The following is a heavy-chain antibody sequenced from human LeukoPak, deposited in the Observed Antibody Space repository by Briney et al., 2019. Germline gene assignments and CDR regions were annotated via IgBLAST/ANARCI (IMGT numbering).Heavy chain of an antibody. Sequence: WASVKVSCKASGGTFSSYAISWVRQAPGQGLEWMGGIIPIFGTANYAQKFQGRVTITADKSTSTAYMELSRLRSDDTAVYYCARQGGVIAVARRYGFDPWGQGTLVTVSS. CDR2: IIPIFGTA. V-gene: IGHV1-69*06. CDR3: ARQGGVIAVARRYGFDP. D-gene: IGHD6-19*01. CDR1: GGTFSSYA. J-gene: IGHJ5*02.